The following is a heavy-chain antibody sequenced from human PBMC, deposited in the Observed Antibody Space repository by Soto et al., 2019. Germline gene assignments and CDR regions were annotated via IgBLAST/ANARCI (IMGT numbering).Heavy chain of an antibody. J-gene: IGHJ4*02. V-gene: IGHV1-18*01. D-gene: IGHD3-16*02. CDR3: ARSGGIWGSYRKKNDY. CDR2: ISAYNGNT. CDR1: GYTFTSYG. Sequence: RASVKVSFKASGYTFTSYGISWVRQAPGQGLEWMGWISAYNGNTNYAQKLQGRVTMTTDTSTSTAYMELRSLRSDDTAVYYCARSGGIWGSYRKKNDYWGQGTLVTVSS.